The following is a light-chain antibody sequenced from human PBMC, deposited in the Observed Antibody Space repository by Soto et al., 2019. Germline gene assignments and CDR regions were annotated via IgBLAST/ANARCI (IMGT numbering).Light chain of an antibody. CDR3: QQYNNWPQWT. CDR1: QSVNSN. Sequence: EIMMTQYPATLSVSPGERATLSCRASQSVNSNLAWYQQKPGQAPRLLIYGASTRATGITVRFSGSGPGTEFTLTISSLQSEDFAVYYCQQYNNWPQWTFGQGTKVEIK. V-gene: IGKV3-15*01. J-gene: IGKJ1*01. CDR2: GAS.